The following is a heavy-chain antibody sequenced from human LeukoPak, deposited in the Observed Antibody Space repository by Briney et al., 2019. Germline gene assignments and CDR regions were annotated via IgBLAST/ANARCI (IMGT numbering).Heavy chain of an antibody. CDR2: IKQEGSEK. D-gene: IGHD6-13*01. V-gene: IGHV3-7*01. Sequence: GGSLRLSCAASGFTFSSYWMRWVRQARGEGLEWVANIKQEGSEKYYVDSVKGRFTISRDNAKNSLYLQMNSLGAEDTAVYYCARTLEQQLIPGYFDYWGQGTLVTVSS. J-gene: IGHJ4*02. CDR1: GFTFSSYW. CDR3: ARTLEQQLIPGYFDY.